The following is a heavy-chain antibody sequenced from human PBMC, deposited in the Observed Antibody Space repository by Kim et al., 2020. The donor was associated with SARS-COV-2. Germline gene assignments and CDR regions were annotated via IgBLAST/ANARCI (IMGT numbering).Heavy chain of an antibody. CDR1: GFTFSNAW. CDR2: IKSKTDGGTT. V-gene: IGHV3-15*01. CDR3: TTSRYSYGYENFDY. Sequence: GGSLRLSCAASGFTFSNAWMSWVRQAPGKGLEWVGRIKSKTDGGTTDYAAPVKGRFTISRDDSKNTLYLQMNSLKTEDTAVYYCTTSRYSYGYENFDYWGQGTLVTVSS. D-gene: IGHD5-18*01. J-gene: IGHJ4*02.